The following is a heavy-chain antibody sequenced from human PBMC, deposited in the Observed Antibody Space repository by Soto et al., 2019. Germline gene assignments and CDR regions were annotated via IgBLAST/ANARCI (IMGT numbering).Heavy chain of an antibody. Sequence: PGESLKISCKGSVYSFTRYWIAWVRQMPGKGLEWMGIIFPDDSDTKCSPSFQGQVTISADRSISTAYLQWSSLKASDSAMYYCGRLDDSGTVIDYWGQGTLVTVSS. J-gene: IGHJ4*02. V-gene: IGHV5-51*01. CDR2: IFPDDSDT. D-gene: IGHD1-26*01. CDR1: VYSFTRYW. CDR3: GRLDDSGTVIDY.